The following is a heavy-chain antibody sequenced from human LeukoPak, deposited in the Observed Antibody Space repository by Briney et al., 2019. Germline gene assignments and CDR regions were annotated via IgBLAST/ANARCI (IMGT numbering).Heavy chain of an antibody. CDR1: GFTVSSNS. V-gene: IGHV3-53*05. J-gene: IGHJ6*03. CDR2: IYSGGNT. Sequence: GGSLRLSCTVSGFTVSSNSMSWVRQAPGKGLEWVSFIYSGGNTHYSDSVKGRFTISRDNSKNTLYLQMNSLRAEDTAVYYCAKDPGELGQYYYYMDVWGKGTTVTISS. CDR3: AKDPGELGQYYYYMDV. D-gene: IGHD3-16*01.